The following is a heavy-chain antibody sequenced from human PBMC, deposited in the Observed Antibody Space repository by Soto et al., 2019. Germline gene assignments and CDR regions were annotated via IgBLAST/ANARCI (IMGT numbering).Heavy chain of an antibody. J-gene: IGHJ3*02. CDR1: GGSISSPGYS. CDR3: ARGAHFVVVTAAPCDAFDI. CDR2: IYNTGNT. Sequence: PSETLSLTCAVSGGSISSPGYSWTWIRQPPGKGLEWIGYIYNTGNTYYNPSLKSRVTISVDRSKNHFSLRLSSVTAADTAMYYCARGAHFVVVTAAPCDAFDIWGQGTMVTV. D-gene: IGHD2-21*02. V-gene: IGHV4-30-2*01.